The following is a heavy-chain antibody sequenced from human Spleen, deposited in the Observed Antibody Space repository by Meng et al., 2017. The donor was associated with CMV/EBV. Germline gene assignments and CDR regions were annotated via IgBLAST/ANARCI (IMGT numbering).Heavy chain of an antibody. D-gene: IGHD3-3*01. Sequence: TFSSYASSWVRQAPGQGLEWMGGIIPIFGTANYAQKFQGRVTITTDESTSTAYMELSSLRSEDTAVYYCARIAGGPYYDFWSGRWFDPWGQGTLVTVSS. CDR2: IIPIFGTA. CDR1: TFSSYA. J-gene: IGHJ5*02. V-gene: IGHV1-69*05. CDR3: ARIAGGPYYDFWSGRWFDP.